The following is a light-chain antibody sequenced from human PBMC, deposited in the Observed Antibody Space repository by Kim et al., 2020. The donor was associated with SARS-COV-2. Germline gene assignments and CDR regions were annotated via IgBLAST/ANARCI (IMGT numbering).Light chain of an antibody. Sequence: ASVGDRVTITCRASQSLKTYLHWFQQKPGEAPKLLIRAASTLQSGVPSRFSGSGSGTDFTLTISSLQPEDFATYYCQQSYGTPFTFGPGTKVHIK. CDR1: QSLKTY. J-gene: IGKJ3*01. CDR3: QQSYGTPFT. CDR2: AAS. V-gene: IGKV1-39*01.